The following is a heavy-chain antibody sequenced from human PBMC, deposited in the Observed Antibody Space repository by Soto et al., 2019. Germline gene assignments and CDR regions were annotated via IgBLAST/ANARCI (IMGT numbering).Heavy chain of an antibody. Sequence: GGSLRLSCAASGFTFSSNAMSWVRQAPGKGLEWVSAISGSGGSTYYADSGKGRLPISGDNSKSTLYLQLNSRRAEDPAVYYCARDQDTAKYYGMDVWGQGTTVTVSS. V-gene: IGHV3-23*01. D-gene: IGHD5-18*01. CDR1: GFTFSSNA. CDR3: ARDQDTAKYYGMDV. CDR2: ISGSGGST. J-gene: IGHJ6*02.